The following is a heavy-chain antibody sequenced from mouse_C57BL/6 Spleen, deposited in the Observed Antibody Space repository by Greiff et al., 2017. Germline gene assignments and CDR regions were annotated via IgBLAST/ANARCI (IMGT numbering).Heavy chain of an antibody. CDR3: ARTDYSIYFDY. V-gene: IGHV1-26*01. D-gene: IGHD2-5*01. CDR1: GYTFTDYY. Sequence: EVQLQQSGPELVKPGASVKISCKASGYTFTDYYMNWVKQSHGKSLEWIGDINPNNGGTSYNQKFKGKATLTVDKSSSTAYMELRSLTSEDSAVYYCARTDYSIYFDYWGQGTTLTVSA. J-gene: IGHJ2*01. CDR2: INPNNGGT.